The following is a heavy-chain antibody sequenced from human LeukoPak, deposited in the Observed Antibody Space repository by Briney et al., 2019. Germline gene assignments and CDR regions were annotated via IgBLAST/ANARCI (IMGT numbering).Heavy chain of an antibody. D-gene: IGHD1-14*01. CDR3: ARGPNQYFFDY. V-gene: IGHV5-51*01. J-gene: IGHJ4*02. Sequence: GESLKISCEGSGYIFTTYWIAWVRQMPGKGLEWMGIIYPGDSDTRYSPSFQGQVTTSADKSINIAYLHWSSLKASDTAMYYCARGPNQYFFDYWGQGALVTVSS. CDR1: GYIFTTYW. CDR2: IYPGDSDT.